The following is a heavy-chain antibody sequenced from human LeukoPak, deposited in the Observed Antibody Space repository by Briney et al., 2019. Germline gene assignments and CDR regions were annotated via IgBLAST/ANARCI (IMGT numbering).Heavy chain of an antibody. CDR2: ISSSSNTI. J-gene: IGHJ4*02. V-gene: IGHV3-48*02. CDR3: ARDFYGDYSIGY. CDR1: GFTFSTYG. D-gene: IGHD4-17*01. Sequence: GGSLRLSCAASGFTFSTYGMNWVRQAPGKGLEWVSHISSSSNTIYYADSVKGRFTISRDNGKNSLYLQLNSLRDEDTAVYYCARDFYGDYSIGYWGQGTLVTVPS.